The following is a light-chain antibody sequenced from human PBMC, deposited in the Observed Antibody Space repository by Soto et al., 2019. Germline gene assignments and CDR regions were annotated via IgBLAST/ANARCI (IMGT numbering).Light chain of an antibody. V-gene: IGLV1-40*01. CDR2: GTN. Sequence: QSVLTQPPLVSGAPGQRVTISCTGSRSNIGAGYDVHWYQQLPGTAPKLLIYGTNNRPSGVPDRFSGSKSGMSASLAITGLQAEDEADYYCSSYAGSSNVFGTGTKLTVL. CDR1: RSNIGAGYD. CDR3: SSYAGSSNV. J-gene: IGLJ1*01.